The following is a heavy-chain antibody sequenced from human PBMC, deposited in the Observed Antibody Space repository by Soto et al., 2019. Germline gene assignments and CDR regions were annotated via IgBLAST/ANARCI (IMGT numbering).Heavy chain of an antibody. V-gene: IGHV3-23*01. CDR1: GFTFSSYA. D-gene: IGHD3-22*01. CDR3: AKLQWGVIVVVITGDFDY. Sequence: GGSLTLSCAASGFTFSSYAMSWVRHAPGKGLEWVSAISGSGGSTYYADSVKGRFTISRDNSKNTLYLQMNSLRAEDTAVYYCAKLQWGVIVVVITGDFDYWGQGTLVTVSS. CDR2: ISGSGGST. J-gene: IGHJ4*02.